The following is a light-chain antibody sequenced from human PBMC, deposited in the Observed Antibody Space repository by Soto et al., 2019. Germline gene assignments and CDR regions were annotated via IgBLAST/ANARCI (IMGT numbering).Light chain of an antibody. CDR2: DVR. Sequence: QSVLTQPASVSGSPGQSITISCTGSSSDVGGYNYVSWYQQHPGKVPKLMIYDVRNRPSGVSNRFSGSKSGNTASLTISGLQAEDEADYYCTSYTFSSTLVFGGGTKLTVL. J-gene: IGLJ2*01. V-gene: IGLV2-14*01. CDR1: SSDVGGYNY. CDR3: TSYTFSSTLV.